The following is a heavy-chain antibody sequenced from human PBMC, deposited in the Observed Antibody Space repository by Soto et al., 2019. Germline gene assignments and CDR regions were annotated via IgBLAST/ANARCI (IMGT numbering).Heavy chain of an antibody. CDR3: ARVRGLGEIVFVPAAIGWFDP. Sequence: QVQLVQSGAEVKKPGSSVKVSCKASGGTFSSYAISWVRQAPGQGLEWMGGIIPIFGTANYAQKFQGRVTITADESTSPAYMELSSLRAEDTAVYYCARVRGLGEIVFVPAAIGWFDPWGQGTLVTVSS. V-gene: IGHV1-69*12. D-gene: IGHD2-2*02. J-gene: IGHJ5*02. CDR2: IIPIFGTA. CDR1: GGTFSSYA.